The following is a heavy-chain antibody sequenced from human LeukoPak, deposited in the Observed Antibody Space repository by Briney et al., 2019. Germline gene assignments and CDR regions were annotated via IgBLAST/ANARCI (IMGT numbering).Heavy chain of an antibody. Sequence: ASVKVSCKASGYTFTGYYMHWVRQAPGQGLEWMGWINPNSGDTNYAQRFQGRVTMTRDTSITTAYTELSRLRSDDTALYYCARDRSSNYYDSSGYFYRDWGQGTLVTVSS. J-gene: IGHJ4*02. CDR2: INPNSGDT. CDR1: GYTFTGYY. CDR3: ARDRSSNYYDSSGYFYRD. V-gene: IGHV1-2*02. D-gene: IGHD3-22*01.